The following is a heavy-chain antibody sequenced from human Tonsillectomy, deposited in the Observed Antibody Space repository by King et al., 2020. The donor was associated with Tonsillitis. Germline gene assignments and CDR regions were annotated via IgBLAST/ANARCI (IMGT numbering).Heavy chain of an antibody. CDR2: IKQDESEK. J-gene: IGHJ4*02. CDR1: RFTFSRYW. V-gene: IGHV3-7*01. D-gene: IGHD6-13*01. Sequence: VQLVESGGGLVQPGGSLRLSCAASRFTFSRYWMSWVRQAPGKGLEWVATIKQDESEKYYVDSAKGRFIISRDNAKNSLHVQMNSLRGEDTAVYYCARTKGSSWGGYYFDYWGRGTLVTVSS. CDR3: ARTKGSSWGGYYFDY.